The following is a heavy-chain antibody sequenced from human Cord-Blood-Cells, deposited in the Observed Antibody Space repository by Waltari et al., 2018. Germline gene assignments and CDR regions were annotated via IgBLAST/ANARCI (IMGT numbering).Heavy chain of an antibody. D-gene: IGHD2-2*01. CDR2: INAGNGNT. CDR3: AAQLMTSHNPTPYYYYYGMDV. V-gene: IGHV1-3*01. Sequence: QVQLVQSGAEVKKPGASVKVSCKASGYTFTSYAMHWVRQAPGQRLEWMGWINAGNGNTKYSQKFQGRVTITRDTSASTAYMELSSLRSEDTAVYYCAAQLMTSHNPTPYYYYYGMDVWGQGTTVTVSS. J-gene: IGHJ6*02. CDR1: GYTFTSYA.